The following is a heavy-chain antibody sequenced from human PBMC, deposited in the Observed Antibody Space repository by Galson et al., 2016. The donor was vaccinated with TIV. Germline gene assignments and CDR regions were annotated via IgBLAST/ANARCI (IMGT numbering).Heavy chain of an antibody. Sequence: SVKVSCKASGGTFSSNIINWIRQAPGQGLEWMGGIIPHVGIANYAQRLKGRVTITAEKSTNTAYMELSSLRSEDTAMYYCATFAACGGDCYYFDYWGQGTLVTVSS. D-gene: IGHD2-21*02. J-gene: IGHJ4*02. CDR2: IIPHVGIA. V-gene: IGHV1-69*10. CDR1: GGTFSSNI. CDR3: ATFAACGGDCYYFDY.